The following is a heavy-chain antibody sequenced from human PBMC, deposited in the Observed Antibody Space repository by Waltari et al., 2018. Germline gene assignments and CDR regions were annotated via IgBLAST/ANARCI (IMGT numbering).Heavy chain of an antibody. D-gene: IGHD6-19*01. CDR2: ISCSGRSYI. CDR3: TRDLYGSGGDYFDP. CDR1: GFSFSSYD. V-gene: IGHV3-21*01. Sequence: DVQLVESGGGLVKPGGSLRLFCAASGFSFSSYDMNWVRQAPGWGRQGSGWGREWVASISCSGRSYIFYTYAVKGRFTISRDNAKNSLFLQMNSLRAEDTAVYYCTRDLYGSGGDYFDPWGQGTLVTVSS. J-gene: IGHJ4*02.